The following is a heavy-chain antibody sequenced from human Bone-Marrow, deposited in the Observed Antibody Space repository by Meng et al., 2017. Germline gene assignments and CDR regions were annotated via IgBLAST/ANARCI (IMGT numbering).Heavy chain of an antibody. J-gene: IGHJ3*02. CDR1: GFTFDDYA. V-gene: IGHV3-9*03. CDR2: ISWNSGSI. Sequence: SLKISCAASGFTFDDYAMHWVRQAPGKGLGWVSGISWNSGSIGYADSVKSRFTISRDNAKNSLYLQMNSLRAEDMALYYCGNLASDAFDIWGQGTMVTVSS. CDR3: GNLASDAFDI.